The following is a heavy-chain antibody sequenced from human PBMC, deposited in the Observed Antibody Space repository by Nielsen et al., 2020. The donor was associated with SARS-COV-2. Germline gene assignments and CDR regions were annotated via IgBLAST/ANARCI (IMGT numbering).Heavy chain of an antibody. CDR2: ISSSGSTM. Sequence: WLRQPPGKGLEWVSYISSSGSTMYYGDSVKGRFTISRDDGKNSVYLQMNSLRDEDTAVYYCAREDGGYEQILNRYYYYGLDVWGQGTTVTVSS. D-gene: IGHD5-12*01. CDR3: AREDGGYEQILNRYYYYGLDV. J-gene: IGHJ6*02. V-gene: IGHV3-48*02.